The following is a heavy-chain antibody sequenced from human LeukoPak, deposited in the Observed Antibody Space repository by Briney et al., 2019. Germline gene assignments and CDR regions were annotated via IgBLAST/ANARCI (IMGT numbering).Heavy chain of an antibody. D-gene: IGHD3-10*01. CDR1: GGSISSYY. CDR2: IYTSGST. Sequence: SETLSLTXTVSGGSISSYYWSWIRQPAGKGLEWIGRIYTSGSTNYNPSLKSRVTMSVDTSENQFSLKLSSVTAADTAVYYCARDRGLDGSDQLDSWGPGTLVTVSS. CDR3: ARDRGLDGSDQLDS. V-gene: IGHV4-4*07. J-gene: IGHJ5*01.